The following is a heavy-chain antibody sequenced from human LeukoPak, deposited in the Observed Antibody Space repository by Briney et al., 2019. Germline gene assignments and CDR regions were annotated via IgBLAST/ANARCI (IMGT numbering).Heavy chain of an antibody. CDR3: MRGYGYHHY. D-gene: IGHD5-18*01. CDR1: GFTFSSYW. V-gene: IGHV3-7*03. J-gene: IGHJ4*02. Sequence: PGGSLRLSCAASGFTFSSYWMSWVRQAPGKGLEWVANIKQDGSEKYYIDSVKGRFTISRDNAKNSLDLQMNSLRAEDTAVYYCMRGYGYHHYWGQGTLVTVSS. CDR2: IKQDGSEK.